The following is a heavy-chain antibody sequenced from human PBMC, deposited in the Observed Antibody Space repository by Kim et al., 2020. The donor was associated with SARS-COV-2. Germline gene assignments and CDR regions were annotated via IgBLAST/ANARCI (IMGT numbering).Heavy chain of an antibody. Sequence: SRVTISVDTSKNQFSLKLSSVTAADTAVYYCARDPQVYDYGDYNPSWFDPWGQGTLVTVSS. J-gene: IGHJ5*02. D-gene: IGHD4-17*01. V-gene: IGHV4-59*01. CDR3: ARDPQVYDYGDYNPSWFDP.